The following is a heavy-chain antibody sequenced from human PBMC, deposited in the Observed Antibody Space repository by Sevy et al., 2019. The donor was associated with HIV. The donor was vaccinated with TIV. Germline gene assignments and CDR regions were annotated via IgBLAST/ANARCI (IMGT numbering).Heavy chain of an antibody. CDR3: ARGGGDGYKDPSFDY. J-gene: IGHJ4*02. CDR1: GFTFSSYA. V-gene: IGHV3-30-3*01. D-gene: IGHD3-16*01. Sequence: GGSLRLSCAASGFTFSSYAMHWVRQPPGKGLEWVAVISYDGSNKYYADSVKGRFTISRDNSKNTLYLEMNSLGAEDTAVYYCARGGGDGYKDPSFDYWGQGTLVTVSS. CDR2: ISYDGSNK.